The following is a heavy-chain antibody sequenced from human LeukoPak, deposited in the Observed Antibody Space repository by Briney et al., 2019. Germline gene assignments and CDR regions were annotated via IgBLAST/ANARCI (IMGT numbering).Heavy chain of an antibody. CDR2: ISGSGGST. V-gene: IGHV3-23*01. J-gene: IGHJ5*02. CDR1: GFSFYDYA. Sequence: PGGSLRLSCEASGFSFYDYAMSWVRQAPGKGLEWVSAISGSGGSTYYADSVKGRFTISRDNSKNTLYLQMNSLRAEDTAVYYCAKDRFTVTEGNNWFDPWGQGTLVTVSS. D-gene: IGHD4-17*01. CDR3: AKDRFTVTEGNNWFDP.